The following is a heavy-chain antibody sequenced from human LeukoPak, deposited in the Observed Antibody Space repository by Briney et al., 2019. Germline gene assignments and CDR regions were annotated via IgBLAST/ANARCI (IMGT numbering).Heavy chain of an antibody. CDR3: ASLGSGSYTYGMDV. D-gene: IGHD3-10*01. Sequence: PGGSLRLSCAASGFTFSSYAMSWVRQAPGKGLEWVSAISGSGGSTYYADSVKGRFTISRDNSKNTLYLQMNSLRVEDTAVYYCASLGSGSYTYGMDVWGQGTTVTVSS. CDR1: GFTFSSYA. V-gene: IGHV3-23*01. J-gene: IGHJ6*02. CDR2: ISGSGGST.